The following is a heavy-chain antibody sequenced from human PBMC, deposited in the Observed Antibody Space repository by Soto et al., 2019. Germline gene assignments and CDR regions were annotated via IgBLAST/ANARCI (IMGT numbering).Heavy chain of an antibody. CDR2: IYYSGST. J-gene: IGHJ4*02. Sequence: SETLSLNCTVPGGSISSYYWSWIRQPPGKGLEWIGYIYYSGSTNYNPSLKSRVTISVDTSKNQFSLKLSSVTAADKAVYYCARDLQGALDYWGKGTLVTV. CDR3: ARDLQGALDY. V-gene: IGHV4-59*01. CDR1: GGSISSYY. D-gene: IGHD3-16*01.